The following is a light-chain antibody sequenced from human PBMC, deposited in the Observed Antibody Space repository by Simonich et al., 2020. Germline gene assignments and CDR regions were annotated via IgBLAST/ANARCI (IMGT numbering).Light chain of an antibody. Sequence: QSALTQPPSASGSPGQSVTISCTGTSSDVGCYNYVSWYQQHPGKAPKLMIYEVSKRPSGVPDRFSGSKSGNTASLTVSGLQAEDEADYYCSSYAGSNNFEVFGGGTKLTVL. J-gene: IGLJ3*02. V-gene: IGLV2-8*01. CDR3: SSYAGSNNFEV. CDR1: SSDVGCYNY. CDR2: EVS.